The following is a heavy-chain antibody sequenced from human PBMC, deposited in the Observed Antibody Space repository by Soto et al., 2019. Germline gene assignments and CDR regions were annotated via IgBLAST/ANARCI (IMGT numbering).Heavy chain of an antibody. CDR2: INPSGGST. D-gene: IGHD2-2*01. CDR1: GYTFTSYY. CDR3: ARVPDY. J-gene: IGHJ4*02. Sequence: ASVKVSCKASGYTFTSYYMHWVRQAPGQGLEWMGIINPSGGSTSYAQKFQGRVTMTRDTSKNQFSLKLSSVTAADTAVYYCARVPDYWGQGILVTVSS. V-gene: IGHV1-46*01.